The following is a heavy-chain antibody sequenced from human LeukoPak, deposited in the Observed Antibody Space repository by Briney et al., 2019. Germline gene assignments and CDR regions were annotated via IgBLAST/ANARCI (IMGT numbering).Heavy chain of an antibody. CDR2: IYYSGST. D-gene: IGHD3-3*01. CDR1: GGSISSSSYY. CDR3: ASRNYDFWSGYYLGGIDY. Sequence: PSETLSLTCTVSGGSISSSSYYWGWIRQPPGKGLEWIGSIYYSGSTYYNPSLKSRVTISVDTSKNQFSLKLSSVTAADTAVYYCASRNYDFWSGYYLGGIDYWGQGTLVTVSS. J-gene: IGHJ4*02. V-gene: IGHV4-39*07.